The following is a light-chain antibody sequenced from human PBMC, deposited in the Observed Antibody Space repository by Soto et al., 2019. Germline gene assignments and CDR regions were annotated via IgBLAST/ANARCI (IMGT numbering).Light chain of an antibody. CDR1: QSVSSSY. CDR2: GAS. Sequence: EIVLTQSPGTLSLSPGERATLSCRASQSVSSSYLAWYQQKLGQPPRLLIFGASSRATGIPDRFSGSGSGTDFTLTISRLEPEDFVVYYCQQYGSSPRTFGQGTKVEIK. J-gene: IGKJ1*01. V-gene: IGKV3-20*01. CDR3: QQYGSSPRT.